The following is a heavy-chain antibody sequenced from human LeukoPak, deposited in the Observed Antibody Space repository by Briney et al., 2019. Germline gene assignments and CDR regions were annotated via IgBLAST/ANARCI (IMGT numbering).Heavy chain of an antibody. J-gene: IGHJ5*02. CDR2: ISYDGSNK. Sequence: GRSLRLSCAASGFSFSSYGMHWVRQAPGKGLEWVAVISYDGSNKYHADSVKGRFTISRDNSKNTLYLQMDSLRVEDTAVYYCAKGGIPDDPWGQGTLVTVSS. CDR1: GFSFSSYG. CDR3: AKGGIPDDP. D-gene: IGHD2-21*01. V-gene: IGHV3-30*18.